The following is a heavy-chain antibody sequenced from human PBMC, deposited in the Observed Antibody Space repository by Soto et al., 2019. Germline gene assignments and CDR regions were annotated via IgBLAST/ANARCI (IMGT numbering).Heavy chain of an antibody. Sequence: XESLGLSCAASGFTFSSYARSWVRQAPGKGLEWVSAISGSGGSTYYADSVKGRFTISRDNSKNTLYLQMNSLRAEDTAVYYCAKSLVPYTVTTPIWFDPWGQGTLVTVSS. J-gene: IGHJ5*02. V-gene: IGHV3-23*01. CDR2: ISGSGGST. CDR3: AKSLVPYTVTTPIWFDP. CDR1: GFTFSSYA. D-gene: IGHD4-4*01.